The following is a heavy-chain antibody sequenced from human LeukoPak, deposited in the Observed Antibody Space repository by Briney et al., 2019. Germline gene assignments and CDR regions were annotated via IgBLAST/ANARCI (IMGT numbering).Heavy chain of an antibody. V-gene: IGHV4-4*02. J-gene: IGHJ4*02. CDR3: ARFQRTRAAYFDY. CDR1: GGSISSSNW. CDR2: IYHSGST. Sequence: SGTLSLTYAVSGGSISSSNWWSWVRQPPGKGLEWIGEIYHSGSTNYNPSLKSRVTISVDKSKNQFSLKLSSVTAADTAVYHCARFQRTRAAYFDYWGQGTLVTVSS.